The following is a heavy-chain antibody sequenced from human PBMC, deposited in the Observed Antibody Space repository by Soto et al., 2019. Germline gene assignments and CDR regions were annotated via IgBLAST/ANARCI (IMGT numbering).Heavy chain of an antibody. CDR1: GFTFSSYA. D-gene: IGHD6-13*01. J-gene: IGHJ4*02. CDR2: ISYDGSNK. V-gene: IGHV3-30-3*01. CDR3: ARDLRKGGAAAYYFDY. Sequence: PGGSLRLSCAASGFTFSSYAMHWVRQAPGKGLEWVAVISYDGSNKYYADSVKGRFTISRDNSKNTLYLQMNSPRAEDTAVYYCARDLRKGGAAAYYFDYWGQGTLVTVSS.